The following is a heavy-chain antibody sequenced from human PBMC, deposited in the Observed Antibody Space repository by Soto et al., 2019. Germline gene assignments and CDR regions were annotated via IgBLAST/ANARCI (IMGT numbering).Heavy chain of an antibody. V-gene: IGHV1-2*02. J-gene: IGHJ6*01. CDR1: GYTFTGYY. CDR2: INPNSGGT. CDR3: ARDSPIVVVPAAIREGDYYYYYGMDV. D-gene: IGHD2-2*02. Sequence: ASVKVSCKASGYTFTGYYMHWVRQAPGQGLEWMGWINPNSGGTNYAQKFQGRVTMTRDTSISTAYMELSRLRSDDTAVYYCARDSPIVVVPAAIREGDYYYYYGMDVCGQGTTVTVSS.